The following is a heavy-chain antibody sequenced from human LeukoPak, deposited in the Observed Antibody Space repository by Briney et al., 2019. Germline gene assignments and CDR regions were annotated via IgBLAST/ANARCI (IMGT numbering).Heavy chain of an antibody. D-gene: IGHD6-6*01. CDR2: IYYSGTT. J-gene: IGHJ5*02. Sequence: SETLSLTCTVSGGSISTYYWSWIRQPPGKGLEWMGFIYYSGTTNYNPSLKSRVTISVDTSKNRFSLKLSSVPAADTAVYYCARTYSSSSYWFDPWGQGTLVTVSS. CDR3: ARTYSSSSYWFDP. CDR1: GGSISTYY. V-gene: IGHV4-59*08.